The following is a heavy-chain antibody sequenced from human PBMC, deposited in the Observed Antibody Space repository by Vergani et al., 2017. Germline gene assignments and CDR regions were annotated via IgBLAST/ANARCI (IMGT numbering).Heavy chain of an antibody. CDR1: GFTFSSYS. CDR3: AGAPSICSSTSCLVYYYYGMDV. CDR2: ISSSSSYI. D-gene: IGHD2-2*01. J-gene: IGHJ6*02. V-gene: IGHV3-21*01. Sequence: EVQLVESGGGLVKPGGSLRLSCAASGFTFSSYSMNWVRPAPGKGLEWVSSISSSSSYISYADSVKGRFTISRDNAKNSLYLQMNSLRAEDTAVYYCAGAPSICSSTSCLVYYYYGMDVWGQGTTVTVSS.